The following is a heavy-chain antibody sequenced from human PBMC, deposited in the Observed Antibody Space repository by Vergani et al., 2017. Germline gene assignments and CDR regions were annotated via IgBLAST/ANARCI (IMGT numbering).Heavy chain of an antibody. D-gene: IGHD2-15*01. Sequence: VQLVQSGAEVKKPGESLKISCKASGYTFTGYYMHWVRQAPGQGVEWMGWINPNSGGTNYAQKLQGRVTRTRDTSISTAYMELSRLGSDETAVYYWARGYCSCGSCYHFDYWGQGTLVTVSS. V-gene: IGHV1-2*02. CDR1: GYTFTGYY. J-gene: IGHJ4*02. CDR2: INPNSGGT. CDR3: ARGYCSCGSCYHFDY.